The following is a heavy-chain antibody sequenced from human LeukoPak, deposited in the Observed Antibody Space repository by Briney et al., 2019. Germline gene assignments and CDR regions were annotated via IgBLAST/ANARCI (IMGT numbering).Heavy chain of an antibody. CDR2: IYYSGST. Sequence: RSSETLSLTCTVSGGSISSYYWSWIRQPPGKGLEWIGYIYYSGSTNYNPSLKSRVTISVDTSKNQFSLKLSSVTAADTAVYYCARDKEYFQHWGQGTLVTVSS. V-gene: IGHV4-59*01. CDR3: ARDKEYFQH. CDR1: GGSISSYY. J-gene: IGHJ1*01.